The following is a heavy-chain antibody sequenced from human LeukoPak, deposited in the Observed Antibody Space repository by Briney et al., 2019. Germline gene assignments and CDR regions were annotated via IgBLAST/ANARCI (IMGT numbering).Heavy chain of an antibody. CDR1: GDSFSGYY. CDR3: ARGAPYYYGSGSYTRYFQH. J-gene: IGHJ1*01. D-gene: IGHD3-10*01. V-gene: IGHV4-34*01. Sequence: SETLSLTCAVYGDSFSGYYWSWLRQPPGKGLEWFGEIKHSGSTNYKLSLKRRGTISVDTSKNQFTLQLSSVTAADTAVYYCARGAPYYYGSGSYTRYFQHWGQGTLVTVSS. CDR2: IKHSGST.